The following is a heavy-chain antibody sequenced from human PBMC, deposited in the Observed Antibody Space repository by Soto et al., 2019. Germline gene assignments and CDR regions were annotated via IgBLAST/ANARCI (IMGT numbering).Heavy chain of an antibody. CDR3: ARDLINDIWYYYYYYGMDV. D-gene: IGHD3-9*01. CDR2: ISAYNGNT. J-gene: IGHJ6*02. Sequence: GASVKVSCKASGYTFASYGISWVRQAPGQGLEWMGWISAYNGNTNYAQKLQGRVTMTTDTSTSTAYMELRSLRADDTAVYYCARDLINDIWYYYYYYGMDVWGQGTTVTVSS. V-gene: IGHV1-18*01. CDR1: GYTFASYG.